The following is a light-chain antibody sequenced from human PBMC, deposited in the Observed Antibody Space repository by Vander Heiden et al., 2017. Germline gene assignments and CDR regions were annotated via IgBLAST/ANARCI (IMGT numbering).Light chain of an antibody. J-gene: IGLJ2*01. Sequence: QCALTQPRSVSGSPGQSVTISCTGTRSDVGGYHYVPWYQHHPGKAPKLRIYDVSKRPSGVPDRFSGSKSGNTASLTISGPQAEDEADYYCYSYAGLAKQMIFGGGTKLTVL. CDR2: DVS. CDR1: RSDVGGYHY. V-gene: IGLV2-11*02. CDR3: YSYAGLAKQMI.